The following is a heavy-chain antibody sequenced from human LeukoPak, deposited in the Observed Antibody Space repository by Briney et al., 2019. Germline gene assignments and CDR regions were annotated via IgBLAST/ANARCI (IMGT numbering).Heavy chain of an antibody. CDR1: GGSISSHY. V-gene: IGHV4-59*11. D-gene: IGHD2-21*01. CDR3: ARALAYCGGDCYDY. J-gene: IGHJ4*02. Sequence: SETLSLTCTVSGGSISSHYWSWIRQPPGKGLDWIGYIYYSGRNNHTPSLKSRVTISVDTSKNQCSLKLSSVTAADTAVYYCARALAYCGGDCYDYWGQGTLVTVSS. CDR2: IYYSGRN.